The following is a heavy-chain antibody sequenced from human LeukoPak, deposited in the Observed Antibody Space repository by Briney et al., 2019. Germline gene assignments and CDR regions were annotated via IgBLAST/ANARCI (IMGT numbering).Heavy chain of an antibody. J-gene: IGHJ4*02. CDR1: GGTFSSYA. V-gene: IGHV1-69*05. CDR3: ARVSSSWYYFDY. D-gene: IGHD6-13*01. CDR2: IIPIFGTA. Sequence: SVKVSCKASGGTFSSYAISWVRQAPGQGLEWMGRIIPIFGTANYAQKFQGRVTITTDESTSTAYMELSSLRSEDTAVYYCARVSSSWYYFDYWGQGTLVTVSS.